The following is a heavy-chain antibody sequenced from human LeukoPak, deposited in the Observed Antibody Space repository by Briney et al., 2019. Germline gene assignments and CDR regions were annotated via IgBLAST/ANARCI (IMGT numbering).Heavy chain of an antibody. D-gene: IGHD3-22*01. CDR1: GFTFSGYG. V-gene: IGHV3-30*03. CDR2: TSYDESEK. J-gene: IGHJ3*02. CDR3: ARTPSYYYDSSGYAPFDI. Sequence: GGSLRLSCEASGFTFSGYGMHWVRQGPGKGLEWVAATSYDESEKYYGDSVKGRFTISRDNSKNTLYLQMNSLRSEDTAVYYCARTPSYYYDSSGYAPFDIWGQGTMVTVSS.